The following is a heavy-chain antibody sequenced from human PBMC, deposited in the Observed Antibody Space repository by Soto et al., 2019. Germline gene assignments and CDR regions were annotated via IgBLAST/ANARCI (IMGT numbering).Heavy chain of an antibody. CDR2: IYPGDSDT. Sequence: GESLKISCKGSGFSFTTYWIGWVRQMPGKGLEWMGIIYPGDSDTRYSPSFQGQVTISADKSIGTAYLQWSSLKASDTAVYYCARWGSSALYYAMDVWGQGTTVTVSS. CDR1: GFSFTTYW. CDR3: ARWGSSALYYAMDV. V-gene: IGHV5-51*01. D-gene: IGHD2-2*01. J-gene: IGHJ6*02.